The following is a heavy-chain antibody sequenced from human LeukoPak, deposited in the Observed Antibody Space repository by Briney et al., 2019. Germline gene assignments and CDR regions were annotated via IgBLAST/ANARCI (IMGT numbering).Heavy chain of an antibody. CDR2: IRSKTNNYAT. CDR3: TCSSYLDYYGMDV. Sequence: GGSLRLSCAASGFTFSGSAVHWVRQASGKGLEWVGRIRSKTNNYATAYAASVKGRFTFSRDDSKNTAYLQMNSLKTEDTALYYCTCSSYLDYYGMDVWGQGTTVTVSS. V-gene: IGHV3-73*01. J-gene: IGHJ6*02. CDR1: GFTFSGSA. D-gene: IGHD2-2*01.